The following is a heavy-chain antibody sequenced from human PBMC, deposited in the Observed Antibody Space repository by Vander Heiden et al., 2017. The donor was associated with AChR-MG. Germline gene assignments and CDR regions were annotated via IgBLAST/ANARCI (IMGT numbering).Heavy chain of an antibody. D-gene: IGHD3-22*01. CDR3: ARPYYYDSSGYYYGAFDP. V-gene: IGHV1-8*01. CDR1: GYTFTSYD. J-gene: IGHJ5*02. CDR2: MNPNSGNT. Sequence: GAEVKVSCKASGYTFTSYDIHRVRQATGQGLEWMGWMNPNSGNTGYAQKFQGRVTMTRNTSISTAYMELSSLRSEDTAVYYCARPYYYDSSGYYYGAFDPWGQGTLVTVSS.